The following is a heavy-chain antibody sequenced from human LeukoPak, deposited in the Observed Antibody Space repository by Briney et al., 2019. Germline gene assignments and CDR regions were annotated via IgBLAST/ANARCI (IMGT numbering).Heavy chain of an antibody. CDR2: ISSSGSNI. J-gene: IGHJ6*03. V-gene: IGHV3-11*04. D-gene: IGHD1-1*01. CDR1: GFTFSDYY. Sequence: GGSLRLSCAASGFTFSDYYMSWIRQAPGKGLEWVSYISSSGSNIYYADSVKGRFTISRDKATNTLYLQMNSLRAEDTAVYYCARDQRNYYYYYMDVWGKGTTVSVSS. CDR3: ARDQRNYYYYYMDV.